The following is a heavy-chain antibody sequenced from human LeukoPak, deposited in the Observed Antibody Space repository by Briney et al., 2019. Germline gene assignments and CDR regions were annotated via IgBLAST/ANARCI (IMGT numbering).Heavy chain of an antibody. V-gene: IGHV4-39*01. CDR3: AKAFYYGSGSPFDD. Sequence: SETLSLTCTVSDGSMRSRSSGSHWGWIRQPPGKGLELFGTIDHSGNTYNNPSLNSRVPISVDTSKNQFSRKLRSVTAADTAVYYCAKAFYYGSGSPFDDWGQGTLVTVSS. CDR1: DGSMRSRSSGSH. D-gene: IGHD3-10*01. J-gene: IGHJ4*02. CDR2: IDHSGNT.